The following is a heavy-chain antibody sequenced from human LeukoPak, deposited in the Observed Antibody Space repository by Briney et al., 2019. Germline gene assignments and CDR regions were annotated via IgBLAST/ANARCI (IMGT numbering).Heavy chain of an antibody. CDR2: LYCEGDKT. D-gene: IGHD4-17*01. J-gene: IGHJ6*02. CDR1: GFLFSGFR. V-gene: IGHV3-74*01. CDR3: ARDTVTTFRFRDYQHYGMDV. Sequence: GGPVRLFCGASGFLFSGFRVHWARHARGEGLVWVAHLYCEGDKTNYADFVKGRFTISRDNSKNTLCLQMNSLRAEDTAVYYCARDTVTTFRFRDYQHYGMDVWGQGTTVTVSS.